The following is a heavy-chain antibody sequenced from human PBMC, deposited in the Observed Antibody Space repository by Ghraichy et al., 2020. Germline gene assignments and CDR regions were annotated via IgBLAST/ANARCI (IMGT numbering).Heavy chain of an antibody. CDR3: AKGPGAVAGILVDY. J-gene: IGHJ4*02. V-gene: IGHV3-23*01. Sequence: GGSLRLSCAASGFTCSSYAMSWVRQAPGKGLEWVSAISGSGGSTYYADSVKGRFTISRDNSKNTLYLQMNSLRAEDTAVYYCAKGPGAVAGILVDYWGQGSLVTVSS. CDR2: ISGSGGST. CDR1: GFTCSSYA. D-gene: IGHD6-19*01.